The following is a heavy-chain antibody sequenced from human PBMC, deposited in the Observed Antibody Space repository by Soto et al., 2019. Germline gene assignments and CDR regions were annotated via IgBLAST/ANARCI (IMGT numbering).Heavy chain of an antibody. CDR1: GFTFSSYG. V-gene: IGHV3-23*04. CDR2: IHPSGGST. Sequence: VQLVQSGGGVVQPGRSLRLSCAGSGFTFSSYGMSWVRQAPGKGLQWVATIHPSGGSTHYAESVRGRFTISRDNSRDTLYLQMNSLRAEDTAVYYCAKDPSTGPPDCWGQGALVTVSS. J-gene: IGHJ4*02. CDR3: AKDPSTGPPDC. D-gene: IGHD3-9*01.